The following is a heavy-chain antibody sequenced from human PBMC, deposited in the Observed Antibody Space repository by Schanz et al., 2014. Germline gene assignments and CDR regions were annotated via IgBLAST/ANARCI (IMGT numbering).Heavy chain of an antibody. J-gene: IGHJ3*02. CDR2: IIPVFATA. D-gene: IGHD2-2*01. CDR3: AKSSYAIGQHHHASHN. V-gene: IGHV1-69*01. Sequence: KVSCKASGGTFASSYISWVRQAPGQGLQWLGGIIPVFATADYAQEFQGRVAITAEEYTTTAYMELSRLISQYTAVSHCAKSSYAIGQHHHASHNSGQTPMDNVSS. CDR1: GGTFASSY.